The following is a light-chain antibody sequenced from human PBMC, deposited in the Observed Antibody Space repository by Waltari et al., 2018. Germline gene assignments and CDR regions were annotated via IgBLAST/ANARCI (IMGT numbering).Light chain of an antibody. CDR1: SSDVGGYNY. Sequence: QSALTQPRPVSGSPGQSVTISCTRTSSDVGGYNYVSWYQQHPGKAPKLMIYDVSKRPSGVPDRFSGSKSGNTASLTISGLQAEDEADYYCCSYAGSYTFEFGGGIKLTVL. J-gene: IGLJ3*02. CDR2: DVS. V-gene: IGLV2-11*01. CDR3: CSYAGSYTFE.